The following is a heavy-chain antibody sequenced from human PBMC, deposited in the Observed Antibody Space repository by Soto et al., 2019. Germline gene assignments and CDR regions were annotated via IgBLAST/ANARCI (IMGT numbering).Heavy chain of an antibody. CDR3: ARDLNWALDY. Sequence: QVHLVQSAAEVKKPGSSVRVSCTVSGGTFGRNTIVWVRQAPEQGLECMGHIVPIFCTFKYAQKFQGRVTFTADESTTTAYMDLSSLTSEDTAVYFCARDLNWALDYWGQGTLVTVSS. J-gene: IGHJ4*02. D-gene: IGHD7-27*01. CDR1: GGTFGRNT. V-gene: IGHV1-69*01. CDR2: IVPIFCTF.